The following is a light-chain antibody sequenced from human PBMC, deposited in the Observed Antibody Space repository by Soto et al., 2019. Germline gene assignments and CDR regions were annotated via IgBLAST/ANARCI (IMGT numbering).Light chain of an antibody. V-gene: IGLV1-40*01. CDR2: GNS. CDR1: SSNIGAGYD. J-gene: IGLJ2*01. CDR3: QSYDSSLRAVV. Sequence: QSVLTQPPSVSGAPGQRVTLSCTGSSSNIGAGYDVHWYHQLPGTAPKLLIYGNSNRPSGVPDRFSGSKSGTSASLASTGLPAEDEADYYCQSYDSSLRAVVFGGGTKVTVL.